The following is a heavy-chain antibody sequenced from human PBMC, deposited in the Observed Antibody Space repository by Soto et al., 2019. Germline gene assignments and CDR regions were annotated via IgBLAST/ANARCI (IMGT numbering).Heavy chain of an antibody. D-gene: IGHD2-2*01. V-gene: IGHV1-18*04. CDR3: ARDERGTCTSSSCYYFDY. CDR2: TSADNGDT. J-gene: IGHJ4*02. Sequence: ASVKVSCKXSGYTFTRYGFSWVRQAPGQGLEWMAWTSADNGDTNYAPKLQGRVTLTTDTSTGTAYMELRGLRSDDTAVYYCARDERGTCTSSSCYYFDYWGQGTLVTVSS. CDR1: GYTFTRYG.